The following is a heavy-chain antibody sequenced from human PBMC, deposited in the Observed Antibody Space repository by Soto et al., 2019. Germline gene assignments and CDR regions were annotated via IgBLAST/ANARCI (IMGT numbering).Heavy chain of an antibody. D-gene: IGHD1-1*01. CDR2: IYYSGST. CDR1: GGSISSYY. Sequence: PSETLSLTCTVSGGSISSYYWSWIRQPPGKGLEWIGYIYYSGSTNYNPSLKSRVTISVDTSKNQFSLKLSSVTAADTAVYYCARFERRGYYFDYWGQGTLVTVS. CDR3: ARFERRGYYFDY. V-gene: IGHV4-59*01. J-gene: IGHJ4*02.